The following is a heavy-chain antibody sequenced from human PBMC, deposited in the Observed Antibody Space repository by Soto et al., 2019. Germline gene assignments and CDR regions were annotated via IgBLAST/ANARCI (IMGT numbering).Heavy chain of an antibody. CDR3: ATDMPSDTAMVGAAFDI. CDR2: FDPEDGET. V-gene: IGHV1-24*01. J-gene: IGHJ3*02. D-gene: IGHD5-18*01. CDR1: GYTLTELS. Sequence: QVQLVQSGAEVKKPGASVKVSCKVSGYTLTELSMHWVRQAPGKGLEWMGGFDPEDGETIYAQKFQGRVTMPEDTSTDTAYMELSSLRSEDTAVYYCATDMPSDTAMVGAAFDIWGQGTMVTVSS.